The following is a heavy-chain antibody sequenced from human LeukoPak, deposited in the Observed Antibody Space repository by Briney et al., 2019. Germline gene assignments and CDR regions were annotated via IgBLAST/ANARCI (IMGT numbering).Heavy chain of an antibody. D-gene: IGHD6-13*01. V-gene: IGHV3-9*01. CDR1: GFIFDDYA. J-gene: IGHJ3*02. CDR2: ISWNSAAI. Sequence: GRSLRLSCAASGFIFDDYAMHWVRQVPGKGLEWVSGISWNSAAIGYADSVRCRFIISRDNAKNSLFLQLSSLRFEDTALYYCAKRARRGIGSHGDGFDIWGPGTMVTVSS. CDR3: AKRARRGIGSHGDGFDI.